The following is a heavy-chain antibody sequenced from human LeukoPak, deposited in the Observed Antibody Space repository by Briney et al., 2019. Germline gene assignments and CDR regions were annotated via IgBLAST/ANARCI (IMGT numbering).Heavy chain of an antibody. D-gene: IGHD2-2*01. Sequence: ASVKVSCQASGYTFTSYGISWVRQAPGQVLEWMGWISAYNGNTNYAQKLQGRVTMTTDTSTSTAYMELRSLRSDDTAVYYCARDPDRLPAATTGWFDPWGQGTLVTVSS. CDR2: ISAYNGNT. CDR3: ARDPDRLPAATTGWFDP. J-gene: IGHJ5*02. V-gene: IGHV1-18*01. CDR1: GYTFTSYG.